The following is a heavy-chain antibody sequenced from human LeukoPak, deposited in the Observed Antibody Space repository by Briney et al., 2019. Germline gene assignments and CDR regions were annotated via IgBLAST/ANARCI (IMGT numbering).Heavy chain of an antibody. Sequence: GGSLRLSCAAPGFTFSDYSMEWVRQAPGKGLEWISYISSASTTLYYAASAKGRFTTSRDNAKNSLYLQMNSLRAEDTAVYYCALDSSGPDYWGQGTLVTVSS. CDR3: ALDSSGPDY. V-gene: IGHV3-48*04. CDR1: GFTFSDYS. J-gene: IGHJ4*02. CDR2: ISSASTTL. D-gene: IGHD3-22*01.